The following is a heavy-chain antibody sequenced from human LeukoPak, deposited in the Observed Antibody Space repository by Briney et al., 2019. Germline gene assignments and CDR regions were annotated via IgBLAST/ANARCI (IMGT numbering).Heavy chain of an antibody. J-gene: IGHJ3*02. CDR2: INPNSGGT. CDR3: ARDPSSGYHEDAFDI. V-gene: IGHV1-2*02. D-gene: IGHD3-22*01. CDR1: GYTFTGYY. Sequence: ASVKVSCKASGYTFTGYYMHWVRQAPGQGLEWMGWINPNSGGTNYAQKFQGRVTMTRDTSISTAYMELSSLRSEDTAVYYCARDPSSGYHEDAFDIWGQGTMVTVSS.